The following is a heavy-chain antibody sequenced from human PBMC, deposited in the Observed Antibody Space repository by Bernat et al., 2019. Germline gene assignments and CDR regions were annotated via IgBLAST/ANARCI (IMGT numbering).Heavy chain of an antibody. CDR2: ISYDGSNK. D-gene: IGHD6-6*01. CDR3: AKDLIAARLYYYYGMDV. Sequence: QVQLVESGGGVVQPGRSLRLSCAASGFTFSSYGMHWVRQAPGKGLEWVAVISYDGSNKYYADSVKGRFTISRDNSKNTLYLQMNSLGAEDTAVYYCAKDLIAARLYYYYGMDVWGQGTTVTVSS. CDR1: GFTFSSYG. J-gene: IGHJ6*02. V-gene: IGHV3-30*18.